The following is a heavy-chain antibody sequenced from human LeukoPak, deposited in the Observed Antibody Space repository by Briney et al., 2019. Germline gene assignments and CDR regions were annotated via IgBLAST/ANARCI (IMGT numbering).Heavy chain of an antibody. Sequence: SETLSLTCTVSGGSISSSSYYWGWIRQPPGKGLEWIGSIYYSGSTYYNPSLKSRVTISVDTSKNQFSLKLSSVTAADTAVYYCAKSQTIHRIADVFDIWGQGTMVTVSS. J-gene: IGHJ3*02. CDR2: IYYSGST. D-gene: IGHD1-14*01. CDR1: GGSISSSSYY. CDR3: AKSQTIHRIADVFDI. V-gene: IGHV4-39*07.